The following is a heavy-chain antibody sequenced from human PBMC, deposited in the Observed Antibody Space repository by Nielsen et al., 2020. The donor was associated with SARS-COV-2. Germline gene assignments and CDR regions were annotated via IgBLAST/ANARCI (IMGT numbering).Heavy chain of an antibody. CDR1: GFTFDDYA. CDR3: AKGRGRYFDWLPL. Sequence: GGSLRLFCAASGFTFDDYAMHWVRQAPGKGLEWVSGISWNSGSIGYADSVKGRFTISRDNAKNSLYLQMNSLRAEDTALYYCAKGRGRYFDWLPLWGQGTLVTVSS. J-gene: IGHJ4*02. CDR2: ISWNSGSI. V-gene: IGHV3-9*01. D-gene: IGHD3-9*01.